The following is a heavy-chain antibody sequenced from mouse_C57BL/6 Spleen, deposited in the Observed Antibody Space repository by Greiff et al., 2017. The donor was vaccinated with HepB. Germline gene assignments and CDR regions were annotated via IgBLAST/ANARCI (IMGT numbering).Heavy chain of an antibody. CDR1: GYTFTSYW. J-gene: IGHJ4*01. V-gene: IGHV1-55*01. CDR2: IYPGSGST. Sequence: QVQLQQPGAELVKPGASVKMSCKASGYTFTSYWITWVKQRPGQGLEWIGEIYPGSGSTKYNEKFKSKATLTVDTSSSPAYMQLSSLTSEDSAVYYCAREGDFYYAMDYWGQGTSVTVSS. CDR3: AREGDFYYAMDY.